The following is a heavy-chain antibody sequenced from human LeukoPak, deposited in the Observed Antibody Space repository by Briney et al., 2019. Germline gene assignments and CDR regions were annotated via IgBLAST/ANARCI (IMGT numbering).Heavy chain of an antibody. V-gene: IGHV3-74*01. CDR1: GFTFSSYW. J-gene: IGHJ4*02. CDR2: LNSDGSST. CDR3: ARGTTGQRYYFDY. D-gene: IGHD1-1*01. Sequence: PGGSLRLSCAASGFTFSSYWKQWVRQAPGRGLVWVSRLNSDGSSTYFADSVKGRFTISRDNAKNTLYLQMNSLRAEDTAVYYCARGTTGQRYYFDYWGQGTLVTVSS.